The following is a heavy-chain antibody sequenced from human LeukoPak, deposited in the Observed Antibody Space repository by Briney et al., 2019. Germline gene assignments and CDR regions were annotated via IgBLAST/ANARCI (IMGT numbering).Heavy chain of an antibody. Sequence: ASGKVSCKASGYTFTSYGISWVRQAPGQGLEWMGWIRAYNGNTNYAQKLPGRVTMTPDTSTITAYLCLRRRRAEDTAAHYCARLRGMDYYDSSGYYGYWGQGTLVTVSS. CDR3: ARLRGMDYYDSSGYYGY. CDR2: IRAYNGNT. V-gene: IGHV1-18*01. J-gene: IGHJ4*02. CDR1: GYTFTSYG. D-gene: IGHD3-22*01.